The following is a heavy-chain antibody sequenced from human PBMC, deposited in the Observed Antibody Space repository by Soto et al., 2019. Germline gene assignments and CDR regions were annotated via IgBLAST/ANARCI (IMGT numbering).Heavy chain of an antibody. CDR3: AADGLLWFGEPFYGMDV. Sequence: SVKVSCKASGFNFTSSTVQWVRQARGQRLEWIGWIVVGSGNTNYAQKFQERVTITRDMSTSTAYMELSSLRSEDTAVYYCAADGLLWFGEPFYGMDVWGQGTTVTVSS. CDR2: IVVGSGNT. V-gene: IGHV1-58*01. J-gene: IGHJ6*02. CDR1: GFNFTSST. D-gene: IGHD3-10*01.